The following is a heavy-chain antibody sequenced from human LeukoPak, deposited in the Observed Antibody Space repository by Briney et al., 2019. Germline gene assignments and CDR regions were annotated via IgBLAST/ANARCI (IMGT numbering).Heavy chain of an antibody. V-gene: IGHV1-18*01. J-gene: IGHJ4*02. CDR3: ARDYRITIFGAVIPRINFDY. CDR2: ISAYNGNT. D-gene: IGHD3-3*01. Sequence: ASVKVSCKASGYTFTSYGISWVRQAPGQGLEWMGWISAYNGNTNYAQKLQGRVTMTTDTSTSTAYMELRSLRSDDTAVYYCARDYRITIFGAVIPRINFDYWGQGTLVTVSS. CDR1: GYTFTSYG.